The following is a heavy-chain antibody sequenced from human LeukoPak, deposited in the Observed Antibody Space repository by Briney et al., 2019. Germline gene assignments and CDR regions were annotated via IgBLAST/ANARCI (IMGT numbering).Heavy chain of an antibody. V-gene: IGHV3-43*02. J-gene: IGHJ4*02. Sequence: GGPLRLSCAASGFTFDDYAMHWVRQAPGKGLEWVSLISGDGGSTYYADSVKGRFTISRDNSKNSLYLQMNSLRTEDTALYYCAKDIGRYSSGWYIVYWGQGTLVTVSS. D-gene: IGHD6-19*01. CDR3: AKDIGRYSSGWYIVY. CDR1: GFTFDDYA. CDR2: ISGDGGST.